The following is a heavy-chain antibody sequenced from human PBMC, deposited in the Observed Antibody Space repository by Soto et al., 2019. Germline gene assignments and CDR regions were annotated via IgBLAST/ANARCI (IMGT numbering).Heavy chain of an antibody. CDR1: GGTFSSYA. CDR3: ARDSAPRISIAARPDPYYYYGMDV. J-gene: IGHJ6*02. D-gene: IGHD6-6*01. Sequence: AASVKVSCKASGGTFSSYAISWVRQAPGQGLEWMGGIIPIFGTANYAQKFQGRVTITADESTSTAYMELSSLRSEDTAVYYCARDSAPRISIAARPDPYYYYGMDVWGQGTTVTVSS. V-gene: IGHV1-69*13. CDR2: IIPIFGTA.